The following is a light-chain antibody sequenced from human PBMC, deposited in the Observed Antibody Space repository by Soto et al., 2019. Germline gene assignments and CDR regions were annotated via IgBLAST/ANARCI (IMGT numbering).Light chain of an antibody. Sequence: EIVLTHSPATQSLSPGERATLSCRASQSVSSYLAWYQQKPGQAPRLLIYDASNRATGIPARFSGSGSGTDFTLTISSLEPEDFAVYYCQQRSNWPPTFGGGTKVDIK. CDR2: DAS. CDR1: QSVSSY. J-gene: IGKJ4*01. CDR3: QQRSNWPPT. V-gene: IGKV3-11*01.